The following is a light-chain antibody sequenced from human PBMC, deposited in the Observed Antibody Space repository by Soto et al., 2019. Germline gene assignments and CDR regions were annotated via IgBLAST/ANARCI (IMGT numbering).Light chain of an antibody. CDR2: GAS. V-gene: IGKV3D-15*01. CDR1: QSVNIY. CDR3: QQYDDWLRLT. Sequence: EIVMTQSPATLSVSPGERATLSCRASQSVNIYLAWYQQKPGQAPRLLIFGASYRATGIPARFSGSGSGTEFNLTISSLQSEDFEVYFCQQYDDWLRLTFGGGTKVEIK. J-gene: IGKJ4*01.